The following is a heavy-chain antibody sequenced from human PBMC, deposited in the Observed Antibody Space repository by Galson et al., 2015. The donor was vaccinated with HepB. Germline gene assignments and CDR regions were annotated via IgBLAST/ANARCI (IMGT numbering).Heavy chain of an antibody. CDR3: ASGGGDCSGGSCS. D-gene: IGHD2-15*01. V-gene: IGHV3-30*04. CDR2: ISYDGSNK. CDR1: GFTFSSYA. Sequence: SLRLSCAASGFTFSSYAMHWVRQAPGKGLEWVAVISYDGSNKYYADSVKGRFTISRDNSKNTLYLQMNSLRAEDTAVYYCASGGGDCSGGSCSWGQGTLVTVSS. J-gene: IGHJ5*02.